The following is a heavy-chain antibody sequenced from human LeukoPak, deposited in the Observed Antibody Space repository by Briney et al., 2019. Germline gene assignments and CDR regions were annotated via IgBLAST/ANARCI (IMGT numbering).Heavy chain of an antibody. CDR3: ARGPHSGSYYFDY. D-gene: IGHD1-26*01. CDR1: GYTFTGYY. J-gene: IGHJ4*02. V-gene: IGHV1-2*02. CDR2: INPNSGGT. Sequence: ASVKVSCKASGYTFTGYYMHWVRQAPGQGLEWMGWINPNSGGTNYAQKFQGRVTMTRDTSISTAYMELSRLRSDDTAVYYCARGPHSGSYYFDYWGQGTLVTVSS.